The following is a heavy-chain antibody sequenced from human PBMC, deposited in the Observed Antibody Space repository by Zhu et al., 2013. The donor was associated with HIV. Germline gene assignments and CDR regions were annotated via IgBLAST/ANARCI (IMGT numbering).Heavy chain of an antibody. CDR1: GGSFSGYY. V-gene: IGHV4-34*01. CDR3: ARVPRRRQLPDY. CDR2: INHSGST. D-gene: IGHD1-26*01. Sequence: VQLQQWGAGLLKPSETLSLTCAVYGGSFSGYYWSWIRQPPGMGLEWIGEINHSGSTNYNPSLKSRVTISGDTSKNQFSLKLSSVTAADTAVYYCARVPRRRQLPDYWGQGTLVTVSS. J-gene: IGHJ4*02.